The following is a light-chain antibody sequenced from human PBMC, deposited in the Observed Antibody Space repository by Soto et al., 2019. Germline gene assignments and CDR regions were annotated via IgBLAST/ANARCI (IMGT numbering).Light chain of an antibody. CDR1: QNLLHSNGYNY. Sequence: DIVMTQSPLSLPVTPGEPASISCRSSQNLLHSNGYNYLEWYLQKPGHSPQLLIYLGSTRASGVTDRFSGSGSATDFTLRMNTVEAEDVGVYYCMQALKVHFTFGPGTKVDI. V-gene: IGKV2-28*01. CDR2: LGS. CDR3: MQALKVHFT. J-gene: IGKJ3*01.